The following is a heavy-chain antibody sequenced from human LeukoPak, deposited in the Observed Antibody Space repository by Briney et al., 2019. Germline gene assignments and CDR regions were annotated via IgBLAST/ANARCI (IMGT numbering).Heavy chain of an antibody. CDR3: ARGGRIAAALTDMDY. CDR1: GFTFDDYA. J-gene: IGHJ4*02. Sequence: GGSLRLSCGASGFTFDDYAMHWVRQAPGKGLEWVSLISGDGGSTYYADSVKGRFTISGDNAKSSLYLQMNSLRAEDTAVYYCARGGRIAAALTDMDYWGQGTLVTVSS. CDR2: ISGDGGST. V-gene: IGHV3-43*02. D-gene: IGHD6-13*01.